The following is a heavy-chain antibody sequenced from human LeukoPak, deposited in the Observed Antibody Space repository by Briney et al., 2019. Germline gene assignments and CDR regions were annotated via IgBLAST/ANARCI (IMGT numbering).Heavy chain of an antibody. Sequence: SGPVLVKPTETLTLTCTVSGFSLSNARMGVSWIRQPPGKAVEWLAHIFSNDEKSYSTSLKSRLNISKDTSKSQVVITMTNMDPVDTATYYCARAYCSSTSCYKAGAFDIWGQGTMVTVSS. J-gene: IGHJ3*02. CDR2: IFSNDEK. CDR3: ARAYCSSTSCYKAGAFDI. V-gene: IGHV2-26*01. CDR1: GFSLSNARMG. D-gene: IGHD2-2*02.